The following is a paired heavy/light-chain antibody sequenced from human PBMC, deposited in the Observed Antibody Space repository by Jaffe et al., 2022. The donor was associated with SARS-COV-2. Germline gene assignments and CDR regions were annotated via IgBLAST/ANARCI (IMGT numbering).Light chain of an antibody. CDR3: QHYFNSPLS. CDR1: QSLLSSSNKKNY. V-gene: IGKV4-1*01. CDR2: WAS. J-gene: IGKJ4*01. Sequence: DIVMTQSPNSLTVSLGGRAALKCKSSQSLLSSSNKKNYLAWYQQKPGQPPKLLISWASTRESGVPDRFSGSGSGTDFTLTISSLQAEDVAVYYCQHYFNSPLSFGGGTRVQIK.
Heavy chain of an antibody. CDR2: IKQDGSLI. D-gene: IGHD7-27*01. CDR3: ANWGKTWGATDDSFDV. V-gene: IGHV3-7*01. CDR1: GFIISNYW. J-gene: IGHJ3*01. Sequence: EERLVESGGGLVQPGGSLKLSCAASGFIISNYWMHWVRQAPGKGLEWVANIKQDGSLIFYVDSVKGRFTISRDNAKNSLYLQMNRLRAEDTATYYCANWGKTWGATDDSFDVWGQGTVVTVSS.